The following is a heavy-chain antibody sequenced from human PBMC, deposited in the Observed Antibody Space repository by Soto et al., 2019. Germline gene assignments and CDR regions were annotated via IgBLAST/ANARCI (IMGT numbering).Heavy chain of an antibody. V-gene: IGHV1-69*13. J-gene: IGHJ4*02. CDR2: IIPIFGTA. CDR3: AREKGRGYCSGGSCSAFDY. Sequence: ASVKVSCKASGGTFSSYAISWVRQAPGQGLEWMGGIIPIFGTANYAQKFQGRVTITADESTSTAYMELSSLRSEDTAVYYCAREKGRGYCSGGSCSAFDYWGQGTLVTVSS. CDR1: GGTFSSYA. D-gene: IGHD2-15*01.